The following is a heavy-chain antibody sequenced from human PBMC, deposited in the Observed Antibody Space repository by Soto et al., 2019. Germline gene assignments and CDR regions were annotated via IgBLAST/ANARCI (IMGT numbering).Heavy chain of an antibody. CDR2: IYYSGST. CDR1: GGSISSGGYY. V-gene: IGHV4-31*03. D-gene: IGHD6-13*01. Sequence: SETLSLTCTVSGGSISSGGYYWSWIRQHPGKGLEWIGYIYYSGSTYYNPSLKSRVTISVDTSKNQFSLKLSSVTAADTAVYYCARVQGDSSSIDYWGQGTLVTVSS. J-gene: IGHJ4*02. CDR3: ARVQGDSSSIDY.